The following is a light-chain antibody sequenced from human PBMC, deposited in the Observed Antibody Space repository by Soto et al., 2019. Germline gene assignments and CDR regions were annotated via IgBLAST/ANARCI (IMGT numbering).Light chain of an antibody. V-gene: IGKV2-30*01. Sequence: DVVMTQSPLSLPVTLGQPASISCTSSLSLVDSGGNTYFNWYQQRPRQSPRRLIYKISNRESGVPDRFSASGSGTDFTLRISRVEAEDLGVYYCMQGTLWPWTFGQGTKVEIK. CDR3: MQGTLWPWT. CDR1: LSLVDSGGNTY. J-gene: IGKJ1*01. CDR2: KIS.